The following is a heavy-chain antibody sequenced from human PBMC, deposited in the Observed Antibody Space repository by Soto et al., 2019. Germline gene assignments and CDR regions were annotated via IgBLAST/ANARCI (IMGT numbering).Heavy chain of an antibody. CDR1: GNSMSSSNW. V-gene: IGHV4-4*02. J-gene: IGHJ4*02. Sequence: QVQLQESGPGLVKPSGTLSLTCSVSGNSMSSSNWWNWVRQPPGKGLEWIGEAHHSGRTNYNPSLKSRVTRSVDRSQSIFSLKLASVTAADTAVYYCVRSEATALDYWGQGTLVTVSS. CDR3: VRSEATALDY. CDR2: AHHSGRT.